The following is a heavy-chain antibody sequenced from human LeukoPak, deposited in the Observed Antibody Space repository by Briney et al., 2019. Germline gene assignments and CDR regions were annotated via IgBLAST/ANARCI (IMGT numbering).Heavy chain of an antibody. J-gene: IGHJ4*02. Sequence: PSETLSLTCTVSGGSISSGSYYWSWIRQPAGKGLEWIGRIYTSGSTNYNPSLKSRVTISVDTSKNQFSLKLSSVTAADTAVYYCARLFHCTNGVCPYYFDYWGQGTLVTVSS. V-gene: IGHV4-61*02. CDR2: IYTSGST. D-gene: IGHD2-8*01. CDR1: GGSISSGSYY. CDR3: ARLFHCTNGVCPYYFDY.